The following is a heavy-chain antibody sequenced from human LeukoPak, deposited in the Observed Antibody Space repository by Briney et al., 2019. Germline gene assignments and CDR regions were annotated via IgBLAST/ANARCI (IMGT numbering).Heavy chain of an antibody. Sequence: GGSLRLSCAASGFTFSSYGMHWVRQAPGKGLERVAFIRYDGSNKYYADSVKGRFTISRDNSKNTLYLQMNSLRAEDTAVYYCAKDGSWGPPLDIVVVPAAISYYYYMDVWGKGTTVTVSS. D-gene: IGHD2-2*02. J-gene: IGHJ6*03. CDR3: AKDGSWGPPLDIVVVPAAISYYYYMDV. CDR1: GFTFSSYG. V-gene: IGHV3-30*02. CDR2: IRYDGSNK.